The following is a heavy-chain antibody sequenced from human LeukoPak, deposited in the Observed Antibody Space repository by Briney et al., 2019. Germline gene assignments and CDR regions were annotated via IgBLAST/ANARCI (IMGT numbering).Heavy chain of an antibody. CDR2: ISSSGSTI. D-gene: IGHD3-22*01. Sequence: PGGSLRLSCAASGFTFSDYYMSWIRQAPGKGLEWVSYISSSGSTIYYADSVKGRFTISRDNAKNSLYLQMNSLRAEDTAVYYCAREAIYYDSSGYYSPLNWFDPWGQGTLFTVSS. CDR1: GFTFSDYY. CDR3: AREAIYYDSSGYYSPLNWFDP. J-gene: IGHJ5*02. V-gene: IGHV3-11*01.